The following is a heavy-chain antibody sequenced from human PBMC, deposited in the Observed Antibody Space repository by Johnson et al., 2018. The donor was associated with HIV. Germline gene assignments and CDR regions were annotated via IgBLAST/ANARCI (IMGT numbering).Heavy chain of an antibody. D-gene: IGHD2-21*01. CDR1: GFTFSSYG. CDR2: IRYDGSNK. V-gene: IGHV3-30*02. Sequence: QVQLVESGGGVVQPGGSLRLSCVASGFTFSSYGMHWVRQAPGKGLEWVAFIRYDGSNKYYGDSVKGRFTISRDNAKNTVDLQMNSLRVEDTAVYYCAKVDCGGDTCAGFDPFNLWGQGTLVTVSS. CDR3: AKVDCGGDTCAGFDPFNL. J-gene: IGHJ3*01.